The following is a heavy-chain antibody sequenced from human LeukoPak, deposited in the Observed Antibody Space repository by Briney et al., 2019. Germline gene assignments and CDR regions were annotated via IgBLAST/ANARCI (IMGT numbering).Heavy chain of an antibody. CDR2: IYTTGST. J-gene: IGHJ3*02. D-gene: IGHD3-10*01. CDR1: GDSMSSGNYY. Sequence: SETLSLTCTVSGDSMSSGNYYWSWIRQPAGKGLEWIGRIYTTGSTNYKPSLKSRVTISVDKSKNQFSLKLSSVTAADTAVYYCARDLVRGKNAFDIWGQGTMVTVSS. V-gene: IGHV4-61*02. CDR3: ARDLVRGKNAFDI.